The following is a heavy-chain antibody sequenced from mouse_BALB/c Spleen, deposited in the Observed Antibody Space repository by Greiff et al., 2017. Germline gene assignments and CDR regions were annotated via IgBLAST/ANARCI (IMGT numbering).Heavy chain of an antibody. CDR2: ISSYNGAT. Sequence: LVKTGASVTISCKASGYSFTGYYMHWVKQSHGKSLEWIGYISSYNGATSYNQKLKGKATFTVDTSSSTSYMQFNSLTSEDSAVDYCARGRISHGSSYDAMDYWGQGTSVTVSS. D-gene: IGHD1-1*01. CDR1: GYSFTGYY. V-gene: IGHV1S34*01. CDR3: ARGRISHGSSYDAMDY. J-gene: IGHJ4*01.